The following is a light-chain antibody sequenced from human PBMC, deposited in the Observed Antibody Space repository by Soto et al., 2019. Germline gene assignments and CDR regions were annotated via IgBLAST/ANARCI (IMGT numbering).Light chain of an antibody. CDR2: GAS. CDR3: QQYNNWPLYP. CDR1: QSVSSN. V-gene: IGKV3-15*01. J-gene: IGKJ2*01. Sequence: IVMTQSPATLSVSPGETATLSCRASQSVSSNLAWYQQKPCQAPRLLIYGASTRATGIPARFSGSGSGTEFTLTISSLQSEDFAVYYCQQYNNWPLYPFGQGTKLEIK.